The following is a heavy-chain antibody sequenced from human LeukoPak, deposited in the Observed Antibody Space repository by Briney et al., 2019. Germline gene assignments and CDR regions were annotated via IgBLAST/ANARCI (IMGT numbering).Heavy chain of an antibody. CDR1: GYTFTGYY. J-gene: IGHJ4*02. D-gene: IGHD4-17*01. CDR3: ARQIRRTYGAYEVFDY. V-gene: IGHV1-2*02. Sequence: GASVKVSCKASGYTFTGYYIHWVRQAPGQGLESMGWMDPNRGGTNLAQEFQGRVTLIKDTSKSTVYMDLRSLRSDDTAVYYCARQIRRTYGAYEVFDYWGQGTLVTVSS. CDR2: MDPNRGGT.